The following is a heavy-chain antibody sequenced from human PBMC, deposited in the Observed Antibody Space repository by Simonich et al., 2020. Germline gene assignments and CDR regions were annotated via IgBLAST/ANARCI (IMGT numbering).Heavy chain of an antibody. D-gene: IGHD2-15*01. CDR3: ARGGLYFDY. Sequence: QVQLQESGPGLVKPSETLSLTCTVSGGSTSSYYWSWILEPPGKGLEWLGYIYYSWSTNSNPSLKSRVTISVDTSKNQFSLKLSSVTAADTAVYYCARGGLYFDYWGQGTLVTVSS. CDR2: IYYSWST. CDR1: GGSTSSYY. V-gene: IGHV4-59*01. J-gene: IGHJ4*02.